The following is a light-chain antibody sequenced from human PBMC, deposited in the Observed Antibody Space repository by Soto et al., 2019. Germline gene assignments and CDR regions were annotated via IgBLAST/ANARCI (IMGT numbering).Light chain of an antibody. J-gene: IGKJ4*01. Sequence: EIVLTQSPTTLSLSPGERATLSCRASPSVSNYFDWYQQQPGQPPRLLINDASTRAADIPARFSGSGSGTDCTLTICNLEPEDFAVYYCYRRSDWPHTVGGVTKVVIK. V-gene: IGKV3-11*01. CDR2: DAS. CDR1: PSVSNY. CDR3: YRRSDWPHT.